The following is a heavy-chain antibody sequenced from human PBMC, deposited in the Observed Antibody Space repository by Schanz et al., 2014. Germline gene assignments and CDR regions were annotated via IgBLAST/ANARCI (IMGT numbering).Heavy chain of an antibody. CDR1: GFTFSSYG. V-gene: IGHV3-33*01. J-gene: IGHJ6*02. Sequence: QVQLVESGGGVVQFGRSLRLSCVASGFTFSSYGMHWVRQAPGKGLEWVAAIWYDENNKYYADSVKGRFTMSRDNSKNTLYQQMNSLRAEDTSVYFCARVRRRIATPSTPSFRNDNYYAMDVWGQGTTVTVSS. D-gene: IGHD6-13*01. CDR3: ARVRRRIATPSTPSFRNDNYYAMDV. CDR2: IWYDENNK.